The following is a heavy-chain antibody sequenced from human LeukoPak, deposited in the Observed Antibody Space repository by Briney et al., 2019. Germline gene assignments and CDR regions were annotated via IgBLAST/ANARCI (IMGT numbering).Heavy chain of an antibody. D-gene: IGHD2-15*01. CDR2: ISGSGGST. CDR3: AKAVVVVAATFFDY. Sequence: GGSLRLPCAASGFTFSSYAMRWVRQAAGKGLEWVSAISGSGGSTYYADSVKGRFIICRDNSKNTLYLQMSTLRAEDTAVYYCAKAVVVVAATFFDYWGQGTLVTVSS. J-gene: IGHJ4*02. CDR1: GFTFSSYA. V-gene: IGHV3-23*01.